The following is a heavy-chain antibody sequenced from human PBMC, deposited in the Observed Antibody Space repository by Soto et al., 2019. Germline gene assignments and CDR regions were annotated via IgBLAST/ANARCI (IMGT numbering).Heavy chain of an antibody. CDR1: GGTFSSYA. J-gene: IGHJ6*02. V-gene: IGHV1-69*13. Sequence: SVKVSCKASGGTFSSYAISWVRQAPGQGLEWMGGIIPIFGTANYAQKFQGRVTITADESTSTAYMELSSLRSEDTAVYYCARTLAVDYGSGSYFYYYGMDVWGQGTTVTVSS. CDR2: IIPIFGTA. D-gene: IGHD3-10*01. CDR3: ARTLAVDYGSGSYFYYYGMDV.